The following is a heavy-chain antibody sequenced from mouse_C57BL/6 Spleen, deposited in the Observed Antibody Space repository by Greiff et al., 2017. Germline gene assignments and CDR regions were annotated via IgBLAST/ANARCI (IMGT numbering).Heavy chain of an antibody. D-gene: IGHD2-5*01. CDR1: GYSFTDYN. CDR2: INPNYGTT. Sequence: VQLKESGPELVKPGASVKISCKASGYSFTDYNMNWVKQSNGKSLEWIGVINPNYGTTSYNQKFKGKATLTIDQSSSTAYMQLNRLTSEDSAVYYCARDSNYEDWYFDVWGTGTTVTVSS. V-gene: IGHV1-39*01. CDR3: ARDSNYEDWYFDV. J-gene: IGHJ1*03.